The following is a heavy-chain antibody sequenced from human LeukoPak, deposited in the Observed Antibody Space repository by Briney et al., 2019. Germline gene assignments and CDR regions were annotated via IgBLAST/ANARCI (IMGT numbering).Heavy chain of an antibody. D-gene: IGHD6-19*01. J-gene: IGHJ5*02. CDR1: GCSINSYY. V-gene: IGHV4-59*01. CDR2: IYYSGSN. Sequence: SETLSLTCTVSGCSINSYYWSWIRQPPGKGLEWIGYIYYSGSNNYNPSLKSRVTISVDTYNNQFSLKLSIVTAADTAAYYCARGGDSGWYYCENWFDTWGQGNLVTVSS. CDR3: ARGGDSGWYYCENWFDT.